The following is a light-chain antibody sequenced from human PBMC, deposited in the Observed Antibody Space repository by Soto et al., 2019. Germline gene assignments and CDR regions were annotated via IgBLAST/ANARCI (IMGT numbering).Light chain of an antibody. V-gene: IGKV4-1*01. J-gene: IGKJ2*01. CDR1: QSILYSSNNKNY. Sequence: DIVMTQSPDSLAVSLGERATINCKSSQSILYSSNNKNYLSWYQQKPGQPPKLLIYWAYTRESGVPDRFSGSGSGTDFTLTISSLQAEDVAVYYCHQYYSSPYTFGQGTKLEIK. CDR3: HQYYSSPYT. CDR2: WAY.